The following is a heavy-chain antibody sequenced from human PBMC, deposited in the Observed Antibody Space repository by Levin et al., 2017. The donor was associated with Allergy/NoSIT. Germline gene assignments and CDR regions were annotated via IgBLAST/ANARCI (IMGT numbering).Heavy chain of an antibody. J-gene: IGHJ4*02. CDR3: AKSGYSSGWYGPGFDY. Sequence: GGSLRLSCAASGFTFSSYAMSWVRQAPGKGLEWVSAISGSGGSTYYADSVKGRFTISRDNSKNTLYLQMNSLRAEDTAVYYCAKSGYSSGWYGPGFDYWGQGTLVTVSS. CDR1: GFTFSSYA. D-gene: IGHD6-19*01. CDR2: ISGSGGST. V-gene: IGHV3-23*01.